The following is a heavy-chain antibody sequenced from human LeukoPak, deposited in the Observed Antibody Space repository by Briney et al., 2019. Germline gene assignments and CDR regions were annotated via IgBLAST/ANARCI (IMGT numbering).Heavy chain of an antibody. D-gene: IGHD1-26*01. V-gene: IGHV3-72*01. CDR1: GFTFSDLF. Sequence: GGSLRLSCAASGFTFSDLFLDWLRQAPGKGLEWVGRTRNKANSYITEYAASVKGRFTISRDDSKNSLYLQMSSLKTDDTAMYYCASIRGTFGYWGQGTLVTVSS. CDR3: ASIRGTFGY. J-gene: IGHJ4*02. CDR2: TRNKANSYIT.